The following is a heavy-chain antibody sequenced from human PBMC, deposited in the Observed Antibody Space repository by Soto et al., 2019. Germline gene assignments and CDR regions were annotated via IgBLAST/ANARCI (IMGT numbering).Heavy chain of an antibody. D-gene: IGHD6-19*01. V-gene: IGHV3-48*01. J-gene: IGHJ4*02. Sequence: GGSLRLSCAASGFTFSSYSMNWVRQAPGKGLEWVSYISSSSSTIYYADSVKGRFTISRDNAKNSLYLQMNSLRAEDTAVYYCARDWAPLTYSSGWYALLGDWGQGT. CDR3: ARDWAPLTYSSGWYALLGD. CDR2: ISSSSSTI. CDR1: GFTFSSYS.